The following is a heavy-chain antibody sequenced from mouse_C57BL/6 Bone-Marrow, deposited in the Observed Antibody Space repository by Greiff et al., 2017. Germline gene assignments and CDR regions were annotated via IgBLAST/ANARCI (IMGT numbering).Heavy chain of an antibody. Sequence: QVQLQQSGAELVRPGTSVKVSCKASGYAFTNYLIEWVKQRPGQGLEWIGVINPGSGGTNYNEKFKGKATLTADTSSSTAYMQLSSLTSEDSAVXFCARGVNWVFDYWGKGTTLTVSS. CDR2: INPGSGGT. V-gene: IGHV1-54*01. CDR1: GYAFTNYL. CDR3: ARGVNWVFDY. D-gene: IGHD4-1*01. J-gene: IGHJ2*01.